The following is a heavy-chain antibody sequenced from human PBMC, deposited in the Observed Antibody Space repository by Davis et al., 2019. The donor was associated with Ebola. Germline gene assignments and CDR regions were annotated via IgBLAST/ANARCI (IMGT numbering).Heavy chain of an antibody. V-gene: IGHV3-23*01. CDR1: GFTFSSYA. D-gene: IGHD6-19*01. Sequence: PGGSLRLSCAASGFTFSSYAMSWVRQAPGKGLEWVSAISGSGGSTYYADSVKGRFTISRDNSKNTLYLQMSSLRAEDTAVYYCVKGRCSGWYLCWFDPWGQGTLVTVSS. CDR3: VKGRCSGWYLCWFDP. CDR2: ISGSGGST. J-gene: IGHJ5*02.